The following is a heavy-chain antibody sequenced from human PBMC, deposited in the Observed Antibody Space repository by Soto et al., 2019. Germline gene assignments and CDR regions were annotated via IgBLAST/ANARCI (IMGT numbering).Heavy chain of an antibody. D-gene: IGHD1-7*01. Sequence: SETLSLTCTVSGGSISSGGYYWSWIRQHPGRGLEWIGYIYYSGSTYYNPSLKSRVTISVDTSKNQFSLKLSSVTAADTAVYYCARGGDWNYFFDYWGQRTLVTVS. V-gene: IGHV4-31*03. CDR1: GGSISSGGYY. J-gene: IGHJ4*02. CDR2: IYYSGST. CDR3: ARGGDWNYFFDY.